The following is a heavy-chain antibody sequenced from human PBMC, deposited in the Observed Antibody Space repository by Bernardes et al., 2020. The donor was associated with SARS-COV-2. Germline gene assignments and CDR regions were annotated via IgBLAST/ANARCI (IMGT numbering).Heavy chain of an antibody. CDR2: ITPNSGGT. D-gene: IGHD3-22*01. J-gene: IGHJ6*02. CDR3: AIPPTNYDRYGMDV. Sequence: AAGKDYCKASGYTFTGYYMHWVRQAPGQGLEWMGWITPNSGGTTYAQKFQGRVTMTRDTSISTAYMELSRLRSDDTAVYYCAIPPTNYDRYGMDVWGQGTTVTVSS. CDR1: GYTFTGYY. V-gene: IGHV1-2*02.